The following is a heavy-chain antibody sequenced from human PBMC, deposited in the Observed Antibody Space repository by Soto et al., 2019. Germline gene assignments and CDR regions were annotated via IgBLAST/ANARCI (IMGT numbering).Heavy chain of an antibody. V-gene: IGHV2-5*01. CDR1: GFSLSARGVG. CDR3: AHSPWGAAPDY. CDR2: IYWNDDK. J-gene: IGHJ4*02. Sequence: QITLKESGPTLVKPTQTPTLTCTFSGFSLSARGVGVGWIRQPPGKALEWLALIYWNDDKRYSPSLQSRLTITKDASKNQVVFSMTNVDPADTATYYCAHSPWGAAPDYWGQGTLVTVSS. D-gene: IGHD3-16*01.